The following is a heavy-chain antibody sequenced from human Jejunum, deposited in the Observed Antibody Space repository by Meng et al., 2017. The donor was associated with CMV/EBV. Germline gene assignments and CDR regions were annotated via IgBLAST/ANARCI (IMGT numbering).Heavy chain of an antibody. D-gene: IGHD4-23*01. CDR3: ARVVVSPGGGFAY. V-gene: IGHV3-74*03. CDR1: GFTFSSYR. Sequence: SGFTFSSYRMPWIRQVPGKGLTWVSRIDQDGSGAKYADSVKGRFIISRENAKNTLYLQMNSLRVDDSAVYYCARVVVSPGGGFAYWGQGALGTVSS. J-gene: IGHJ4*02. CDR2: IDQDGSGA.